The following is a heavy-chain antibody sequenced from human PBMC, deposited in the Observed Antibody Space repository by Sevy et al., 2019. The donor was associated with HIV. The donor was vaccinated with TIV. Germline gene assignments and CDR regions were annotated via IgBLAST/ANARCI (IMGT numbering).Heavy chain of an antibody. CDR1: GFTFTSSA. V-gene: IGHV1-58*01. J-gene: IGHJ6*02. Sequence: ASVKVSCKASGFTFTSSAVQWVRQARGQRLEWIGWIVVGSGNTNYAQKFRERVTITRDMSTSTAYMELSSLRSEDTAVYYCAADYIVVVPAAFYGMDVWGQGTTVTVSS. CDR3: AADYIVVVPAAFYGMDV. D-gene: IGHD2-2*01. CDR2: IVVGSGNT.